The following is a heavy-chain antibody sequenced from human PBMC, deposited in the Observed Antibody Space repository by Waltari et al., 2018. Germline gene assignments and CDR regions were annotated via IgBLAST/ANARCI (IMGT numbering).Heavy chain of an antibody. CDR2: IYISGST. D-gene: IGHD6-19*01. V-gene: IGHV4-4*07. CDR3: ARNWYSSGWYWFDP. CDR1: GASISRHS. J-gene: IGHJ5*02. Sequence: QVQLQESGPGLVKPSETLSLTCTVSGASISRHSWSWIRQPAGKGLEWIGRIYISGSTNYNPSLQSRVTMSVDTSKNQFSLKLSSVTAADTAVYYCARNWYSSGWYWFDPWGQGTVVTVSS.